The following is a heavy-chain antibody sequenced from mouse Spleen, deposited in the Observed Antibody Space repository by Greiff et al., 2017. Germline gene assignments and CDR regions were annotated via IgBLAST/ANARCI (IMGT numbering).Heavy chain of an antibody. CDR3: ARSIFRFAY. V-gene: IGHV1-69*01. CDR1: GYTFTSYW. CDR2: IDPSDSYT. J-gene: IGHJ3*01. Sequence: VQLQQPGAELVMPGASVKLSCKASGYTFTSYWMHWVKQRPGQGLEWIGEIDPSDSYTNYNQKFKGKATLTVDKSSSTAYMQLSSLTSEDSAVYYCARSIFRFAYWGQGTLVTVSA.